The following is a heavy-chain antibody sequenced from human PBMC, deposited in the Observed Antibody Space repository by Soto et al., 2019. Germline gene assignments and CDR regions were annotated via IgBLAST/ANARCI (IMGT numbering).Heavy chain of an antibody. CDR2: ISSSSSYI. V-gene: IGHV3-21*01. J-gene: IGHJ5*02. Sequence: GGSLRLSCAASGFTFSSYSMNWVRQAPGKGLEWVSSISSSSSYIYYADSVKGRFTISRDNAKNSLYLQMNSLRAEDTAVYYCASLSIAAAFNWFDPWGQGTLVTVSS. CDR1: GFTFSSYS. CDR3: ASLSIAAAFNWFDP. D-gene: IGHD6-13*01.